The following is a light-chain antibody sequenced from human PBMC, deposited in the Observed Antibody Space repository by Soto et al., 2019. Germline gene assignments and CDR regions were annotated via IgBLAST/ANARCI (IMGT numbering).Light chain of an antibody. CDR2: AAS. J-gene: IGKJ2*01. CDR1: QSISSY. Sequence: DIQMTQSPSSLSASVGDRVTITCRASQSISSYLNWYQQKPGKAPKLLIYAASSLQSGVPSRFSGSGHGTEFPLTISSLQPEDFATYYCQESYSTPRTFGQGNKLDIK. CDR3: QESYSTPRT. V-gene: IGKV1-39*01.